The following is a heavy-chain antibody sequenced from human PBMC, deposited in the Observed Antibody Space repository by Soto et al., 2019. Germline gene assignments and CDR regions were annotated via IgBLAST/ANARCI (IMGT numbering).Heavy chain of an antibody. CDR3: ASEIDATTATSLDY. CDR2: INADNGNT. CDR1: GYTFSGSV. V-gene: IGHV1-3*01. D-gene: IGHD4-17*01. Sequence: ASVKVSCKASGYTFSGSVMHWVRQAPGQGLEWMGWINADNGNTKYSQKFQGRVTMTWDTSASTAYMESSSLRSEDTAIYYCASEIDATTATSLDYWGQGTLVTVSS. J-gene: IGHJ4*02.